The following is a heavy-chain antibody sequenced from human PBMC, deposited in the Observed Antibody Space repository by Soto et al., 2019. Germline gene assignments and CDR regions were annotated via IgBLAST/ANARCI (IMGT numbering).Heavy chain of an antibody. Sequence: TSETLSLTYTVSCGSISSSSYHCGCIRQPPGKGLEWIGSIYYSGSTYYNPSLKSRVTISVDTSKNQFSLKLSSVTAADTAVYYCETPSGLGRYYHVMEVLVKGTTVT. V-gene: IGHV4-39*01. D-gene: IGHD3-10*01. CDR1: CGSISSSSYH. CDR2: IYYSGST. J-gene: IGHJ6*01. CDR3: ETPSGLGRYYHVMEV.